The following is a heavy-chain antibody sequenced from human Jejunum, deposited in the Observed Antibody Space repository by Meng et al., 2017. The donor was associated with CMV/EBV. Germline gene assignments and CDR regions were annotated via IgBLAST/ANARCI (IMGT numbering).Heavy chain of an antibody. J-gene: IGHJ4*02. CDR1: GYTFIAYY. V-gene: IGHV1-2*02. CDR2: INPNTGGT. D-gene: IGHD3-16*01. CDR3: ARDWGAYTDYFFDY. Sequence: GYTFIAYYIFWVRQAPGQGLEWMGWINPNTGGTSYSQKFQGRVTMTRDTSISTAYMEVTRLRSDDTAVYYCARDWGAYTDYFFDYWGQGTLVTSPQ.